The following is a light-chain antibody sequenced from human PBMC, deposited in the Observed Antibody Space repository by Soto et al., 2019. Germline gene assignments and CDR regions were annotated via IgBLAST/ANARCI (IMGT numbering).Light chain of an antibody. V-gene: IGKV3-20*01. CDR1: QSISSNY. CDR3: QKYCLSHPELS. J-gene: IGKJ3*01. Sequence: EIVLMQSPGTLSLSPGERATLSCRASQSISSNYLAWYQQKPGQAPRLLIYGATFRASGIPDRFSGSGSGIDVTVKLSRLEHEDISLYYCQKYCLSHPELSFGPWTKGDIK. CDR2: GAT.